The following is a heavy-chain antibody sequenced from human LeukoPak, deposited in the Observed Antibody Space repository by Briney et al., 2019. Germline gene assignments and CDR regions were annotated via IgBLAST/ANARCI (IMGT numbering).Heavy chain of an antibody. CDR2: ISGSGGST. V-gene: IGHV3-23*01. Sequence: GGSLRLSCAASGFTFSSYAMSWVRQAPGKGLEWVSAISGSGGSTYYADSVKGRFTISRDNSKNTLYLQMNSLRAEDTAVYYCAKSAYYDSSGYYSYYYGMDVWGQGTTVTVSS. D-gene: IGHD3-22*01. CDR3: AKSAYYDSSGYYSYYYGMDV. CDR1: GFTFSSYA. J-gene: IGHJ6*02.